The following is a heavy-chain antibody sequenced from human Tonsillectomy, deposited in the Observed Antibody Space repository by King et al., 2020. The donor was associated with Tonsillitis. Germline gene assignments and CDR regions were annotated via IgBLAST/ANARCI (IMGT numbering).Heavy chain of an antibody. D-gene: IGHD4-23*01. CDR1: GFTFSSYA. CDR3: AKRKGVDYGGNSRLRWFDP. J-gene: IGHJ5*02. CDR2: ISGSGGST. V-gene: IGHV3-23*04. Sequence: VQLVESGGGLVQPGGSLRLSCAASGFTFSSYAMSWVRQAPGKGLEWVSAISGSGGSTYYADSVKGRFTISRDNSKNTLYLQMNSLRAEDTAVYYCAKRKGVDYGGNSRLRWFDPWGQGTLVTVSS.